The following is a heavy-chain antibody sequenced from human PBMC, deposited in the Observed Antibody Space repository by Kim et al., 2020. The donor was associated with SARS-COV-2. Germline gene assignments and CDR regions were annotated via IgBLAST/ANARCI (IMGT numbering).Heavy chain of an antibody. CDR2: ISGSGGST. CDR3: TMVRGVIHSPFRY. D-gene: IGHD3-10*01. J-gene: IGHJ4*02. CDR1: GFTFSSYA. V-gene: IGHV3-23*01. Sequence: GGSLRLSCAASGFTFSSYAMSWVRQAPGKGLEWVSAISGSGGSTYYADSVKGRFTISRDNSKNTLYLQMNSLRAEDTAVYYCTMVRGVIHSPFRYWGQGTLVTVSS.